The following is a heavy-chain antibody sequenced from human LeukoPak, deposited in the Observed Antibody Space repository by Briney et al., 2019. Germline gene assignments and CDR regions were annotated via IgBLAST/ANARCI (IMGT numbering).Heavy chain of an antibody. CDR2: ISGSGGST. Sequence: GGSLRLSCAASGFTFSSFAMSWVRQAPGKGLEWVSAISGSGGSTYYADSVKGRFTISRDNSKNTLYLQMNSLRAEDTAVYYCAKVGLGYDSSGYYYYYGMDVWGQGTTVTVSS. D-gene: IGHD3-22*01. V-gene: IGHV3-23*01. CDR3: AKVGLGYDSSGYYYYYGMDV. J-gene: IGHJ6*02. CDR1: GFTFSSFA.